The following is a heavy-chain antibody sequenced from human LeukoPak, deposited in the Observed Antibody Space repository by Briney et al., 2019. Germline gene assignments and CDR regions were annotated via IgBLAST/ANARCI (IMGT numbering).Heavy chain of an antibody. Sequence: GGSLRLSCAAFGFTVSSNYMSWVRQAPGKGLEWVSVIYSGGSTYYADSVKGRFTISRDNSKNTLYLQMNSLRAEDTAVYYCAKDGPAAAIVADYFDYWGQGTLVTVSS. CDR1: GFTVSSNY. CDR3: AKDGPAAAIVADYFDY. V-gene: IGHV3-53*01. J-gene: IGHJ4*02. CDR2: IYSGGST. D-gene: IGHD2-2*01.